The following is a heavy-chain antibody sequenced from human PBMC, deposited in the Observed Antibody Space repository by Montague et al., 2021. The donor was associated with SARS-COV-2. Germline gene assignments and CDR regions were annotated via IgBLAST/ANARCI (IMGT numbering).Heavy chain of an antibody. Sequence: PALVKPTQTLTLTCTFSGFSLSTSGMCVSWTRQPPGKAREWLAXXXWXXXKYXSTSLKTRLTISKDTSKNPVVLTMTNMDPVDTATYYCARMVTIFSLGGYYYYYGMDVWGQGTTVTVSS. J-gene: IGHJ6*02. V-gene: IGHV2-70*01. CDR1: GFSLSTSGMC. CDR2: XXWXXXK. D-gene: IGHD3-9*01. CDR3: ARMVTIFSLGGYYYYYGMDV.